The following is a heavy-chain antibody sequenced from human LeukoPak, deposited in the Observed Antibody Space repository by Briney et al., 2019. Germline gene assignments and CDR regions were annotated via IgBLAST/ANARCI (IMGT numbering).Heavy chain of an antibody. CDR3: ARSPRFGELPRQFDY. J-gene: IGHJ4*02. Sequence: SETLSLTCTVSGGSISSYYWSWIRQPPGKGLEWIGYIYYSGSTNYNPSLKSRVTISVDTSKNQFSLKLSSVTAADTAVYYCARSPRFGELPRQFDYWGQGNLVTVSS. CDR2: IYYSGST. V-gene: IGHV4-59*08. CDR1: GGSISSYY. D-gene: IGHD3-10*02.